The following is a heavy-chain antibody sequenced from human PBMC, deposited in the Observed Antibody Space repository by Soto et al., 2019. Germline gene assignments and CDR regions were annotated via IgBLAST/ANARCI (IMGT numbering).Heavy chain of an antibody. Sequence: GASVKVSCKASEGTFSSYSFSWVRQARGQRLEWIGWIVVGSGNTNYAQKFQERVTITRDMSTSTAYMELSSLRSEDTAVYYCAALIKKGYCSGGSCYPHDYWGQGTLVTVSS. CDR1: EGTFSSYS. D-gene: IGHD2-15*01. CDR3: AALIKKGYCSGGSCYPHDY. V-gene: IGHV1-58*01. CDR2: IVVGSGNT. J-gene: IGHJ4*02.